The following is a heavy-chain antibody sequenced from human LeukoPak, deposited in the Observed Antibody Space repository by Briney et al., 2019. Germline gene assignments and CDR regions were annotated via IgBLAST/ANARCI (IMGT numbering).Heavy chain of an antibody. V-gene: IGHV3-23*01. D-gene: IGHD3-10*01. Sequence: PGGSLRLSCAASGFTFSSYAMSWVRQAPGKGLEWVSAISGSGGSTYYADSVKGRFTISRDNPKNTLYLQMNSLRAEDTAVYYCAKVSVNYYGSGGRSAAFDIWGQGTMVTVSS. J-gene: IGHJ3*02. CDR3: AKVSVNYYGSGGRSAAFDI. CDR1: GFTFSSYA. CDR2: ISGSGGST.